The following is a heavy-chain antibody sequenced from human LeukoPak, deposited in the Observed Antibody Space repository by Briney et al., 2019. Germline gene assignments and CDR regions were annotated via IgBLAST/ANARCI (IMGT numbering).Heavy chain of an antibody. CDR1: GFTFSSYG. V-gene: IGHV3-30*19. J-gene: IGHJ4*02. D-gene: IGHD1-26*01. Sequence: GGSLRLSCAASGFTFSSYGMHWVRQAPGKGLEWVAVISYDGNNKYYADSVKGRFTISRDNSKNTLYLQMNSLRPEDTAVYYCARSRRRELLGTYFDYWGQGTLVTVSS. CDR2: ISYDGNNK. CDR3: ARSRRRELLGTYFDY.